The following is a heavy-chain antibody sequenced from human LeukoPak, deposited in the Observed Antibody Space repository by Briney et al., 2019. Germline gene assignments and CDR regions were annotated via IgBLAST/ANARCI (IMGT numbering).Heavy chain of an antibody. CDR3: ASVVASAGSYHLYLSYFDY. V-gene: IGHV3-23*01. D-gene: IGHD3-10*01. CDR2: ISGSGGST. CDR1: GFTFSSYA. J-gene: IGHJ4*02. Sequence: GGSLRLSCAASGFTFSSYAMSWVRQAPGKGLEWVSAISGSGGSTYYADSVKGRFTITRDNSKNTLYLQMNSLRAEDTAVYYCASVVASAGSYHLYLSYFDYWGQGTLVTVPS.